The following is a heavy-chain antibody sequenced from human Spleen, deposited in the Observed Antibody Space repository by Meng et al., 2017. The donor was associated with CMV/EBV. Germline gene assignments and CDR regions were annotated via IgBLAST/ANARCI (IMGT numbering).Heavy chain of an antibody. CDR2: IHPIFETA. V-gene: IGHV1-69*05. D-gene: IGHD6-19*01. J-gene: IGHJ4*02. CDR1: GGTFTNYA. Sequence: KAFGGTFTNYAISWVRQAPGQGLEWMGGIHPIFETANYAQKFEDRLTVTTDKSATLTYMELTGLTFADTAVYYCAREAGSRLGGPPHWGQGTLVHRLL. CDR3: AREAGSRLGGPPH.